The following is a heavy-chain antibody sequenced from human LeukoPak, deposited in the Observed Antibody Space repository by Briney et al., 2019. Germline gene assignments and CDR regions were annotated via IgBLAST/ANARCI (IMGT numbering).Heavy chain of an antibody. V-gene: IGHV3-21*01. Sequence: GGSLRLSCAASGFTFSSYSMNWVRQAPGKGLEWVSSISSSSSYIYYADSVKGRFTISRDNAKNSLYLQMNSLGAEDTAVYYCASLTYYDILTGYSSDYWGQGTLVTVSS. CDR2: ISSSSSYI. D-gene: IGHD3-9*01. CDR1: GFTFSSYS. J-gene: IGHJ4*02. CDR3: ASLTYYDILTGYSSDY.